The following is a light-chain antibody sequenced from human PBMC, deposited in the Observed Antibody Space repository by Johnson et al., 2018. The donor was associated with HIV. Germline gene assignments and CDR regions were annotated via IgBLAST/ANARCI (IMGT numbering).Light chain of an antibody. CDR3: GTWDNSLSGCYF. CDR1: SSNIGNNY. CDR2: ENK. Sequence: QSVLTQPPSVSAAPGQKVTISCSGSSSNIGNNYVSWYQKLPGTAPKLLIYENKKRPSGIPDRFSGSKSGTSATLGITGLQTGDEADYYCGTWDNSLSGCYFFGSRTNVTVL. J-gene: IGLJ1*01. V-gene: IGLV1-51*01.